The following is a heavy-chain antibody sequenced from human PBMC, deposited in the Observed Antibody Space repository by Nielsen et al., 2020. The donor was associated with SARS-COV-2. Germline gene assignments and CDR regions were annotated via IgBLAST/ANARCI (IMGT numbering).Heavy chain of an antibody. D-gene: IGHD3-16*01. Sequence: SETLSLTCAVSGGSIRSGGYSWSWIRQPPGKGLEWIGYIYHSGRTYYNPSLKSRVTISVDRSKNQFSLKLSSVTAADTAVYNCARGGRITFGGADDAFDIWGQGTMVTVSS. V-gene: IGHV4-30-2*01. J-gene: IGHJ3*02. CDR1: GGSIRSGGYS. CDR3: ARGGRITFGGADDAFDI. CDR2: IYHSGRT.